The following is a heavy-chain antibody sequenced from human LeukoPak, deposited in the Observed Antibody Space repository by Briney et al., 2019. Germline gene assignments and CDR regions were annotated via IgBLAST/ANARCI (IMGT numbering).Heavy chain of an antibody. CDR2: IYYSKNT. CDR3: VSPRGFSYGSFDY. D-gene: IGHD5-18*01. V-gene: IGHV4-39*01. Sequence: PSETLSLTCTVSGGSISSSSAYWGWIRQPPGKGLEWIGSIYYSKNTYYNPSLKSRVTISADTSKNQFSLTLGSVSATDTAVYYCVSPRGFSYGSFDYWGQGTLVTVSS. CDR1: GGSISSSSAY. J-gene: IGHJ4*02.